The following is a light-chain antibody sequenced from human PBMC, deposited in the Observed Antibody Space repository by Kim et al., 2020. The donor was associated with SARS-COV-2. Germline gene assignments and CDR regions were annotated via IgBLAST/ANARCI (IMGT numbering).Light chain of an antibody. CDR1: QSISNW. V-gene: IGKV1-5*01. Sequence: GDRVTITCRAGQSISNWLAWYQQKPGKGPKLLIYDASTLESGVPSRLSGRGSGTEFTLTISSLQPDDFATYYCQQYKTYPYTFGQGTKLEI. J-gene: IGKJ2*01. CDR3: QQYKTYPYT. CDR2: DAS.